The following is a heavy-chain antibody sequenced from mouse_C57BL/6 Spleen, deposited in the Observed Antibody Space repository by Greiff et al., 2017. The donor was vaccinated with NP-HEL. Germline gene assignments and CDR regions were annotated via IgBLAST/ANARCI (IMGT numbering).Heavy chain of an antibody. V-gene: IGHV1-80*01. J-gene: IGHJ1*03. CDR3: ARGGYSNLGYFDV. CDR1: GYAFSSYW. Sequence: VQLQQSGAELVKPGASVKISCKASGYAFSSYWMNWVKQRPGKGLEWIGQIYPGDGDTNYNGKFKGKATLTADKSSSTAYMQLSSLTSEDSAVYFCARGGYSNLGYFDVWGTGTTVTVSS. CDR2: IYPGDGDT. D-gene: IGHD2-5*01.